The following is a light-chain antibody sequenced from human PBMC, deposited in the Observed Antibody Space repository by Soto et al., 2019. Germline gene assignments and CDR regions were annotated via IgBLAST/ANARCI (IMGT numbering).Light chain of an antibody. Sequence: DIQMTQSPSTLSASVGCRFTITCRASQGISSYLAWYQQKPGKAPKLLIYAASTLQSGVPSRFSGSGYGTEFNLTISSLQTEDFATYYCQQLNSYPITFGQGTRLEIK. CDR3: QQLNSYPIT. V-gene: IGKV1-9*01. CDR2: AAS. J-gene: IGKJ5*01. CDR1: QGISSY.